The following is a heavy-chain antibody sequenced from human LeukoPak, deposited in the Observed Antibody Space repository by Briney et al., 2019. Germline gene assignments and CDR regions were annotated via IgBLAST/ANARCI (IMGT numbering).Heavy chain of an antibody. CDR2: INYSGST. V-gene: IGHV4-59*01. D-gene: IGHD2-15*01. J-gene: IGHJ3*02. Sequence: SETLSLTCTVSGGPIGIYYWSWIRQPPGKGLEWIGYINYSGSTNYNPSLKSRVTISVDASENQFSLRLTSVTAADTAVYYCARDQSGGIYRYTFDIWGQGTKVTVSS. CDR1: GGPIGIYY. CDR3: ARDQSGGIYRYTFDI.